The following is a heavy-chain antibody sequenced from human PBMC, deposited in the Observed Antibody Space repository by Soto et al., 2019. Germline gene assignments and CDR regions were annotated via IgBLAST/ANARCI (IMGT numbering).Heavy chain of an antibody. CDR3: ASPLAGTGAFDI. V-gene: IGHV1-69*02. CDR2: IIPILGIA. CDR1: GGTFSSYT. D-gene: IGHD6-19*01. J-gene: IGHJ3*02. Sequence: GASVKVSFKASGGTFSSYTISWVLQAPGQGLEWMGRIIPILGIANYAQKFQGRVTITADKSTSTAYMELSSLRSEDTAVYYCASPLAGTGAFDIWGQGTMVTVSS.